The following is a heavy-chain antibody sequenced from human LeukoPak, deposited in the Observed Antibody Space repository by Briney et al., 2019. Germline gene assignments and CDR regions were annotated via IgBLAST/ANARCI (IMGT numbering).Heavy chain of an antibody. CDR3: SKIGTGFDN. V-gene: IGHV3-15*01. J-gene: IGHJ4*02. D-gene: IGHD3-10*01. CDR1: GFTLNKAW. Sequence: GGSLRLSCEVSGFTLNKAWMTWVRQAPGKGLEWVGRMKRKSDGGTTDYAVPVKGIFTISRDDSKNTLYLQMNSLKNEDTAVYFCSKIGTGFDNWGQGTLVTVSS. CDR2: MKRKSDGGTT.